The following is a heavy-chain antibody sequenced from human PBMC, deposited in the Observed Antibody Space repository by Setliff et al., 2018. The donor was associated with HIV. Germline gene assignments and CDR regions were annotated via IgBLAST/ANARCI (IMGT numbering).Heavy chain of an antibody. CDR2: IRSKAYGGTT. Sequence: GGSLRLSCAASGFTFSSHWMSWIRQAPGKGLEWVGFIRSKAYGGTTEYAASVKGRFTISRDDSKSIAYLQMNSLKTEDTAVYYCTRDLGGPFDYWGQGTLVTVSS. CDR3: TRDLGGPFDY. V-gene: IGHV3-49*03. CDR1: GFTFSSHW. D-gene: IGHD3-16*01. J-gene: IGHJ4*02.